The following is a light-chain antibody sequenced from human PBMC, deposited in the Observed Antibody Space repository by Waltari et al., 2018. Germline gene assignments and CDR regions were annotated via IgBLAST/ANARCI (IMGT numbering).Light chain of an antibody. Sequence: DIVLTQSPGALSLSPGERATLSCRASQSVCRSLAWYQQKPGQAPRLLIYDTSSRATGTPGRFSGSGSETDFSLAISSLEPEDFAVYFCQHYVNLPVTFGQGTKVEI. V-gene: IGKV3-20*01. CDR1: QSVCRS. J-gene: IGKJ1*01. CDR2: DTS. CDR3: QHYVNLPVT.